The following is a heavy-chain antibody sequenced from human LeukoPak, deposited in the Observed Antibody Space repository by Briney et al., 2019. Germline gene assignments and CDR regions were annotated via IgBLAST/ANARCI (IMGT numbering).Heavy chain of an antibody. Sequence: ASVKVSCKASGYTFTGYYMHWVRQAPGQGLEWMGWINPNSGGTNYAQKFQGRVTMTRDTSISTAYMELSRLRSDDTAVYYCARIDSFSGSYEYYYYGMDVWGQGTTVTVSS. J-gene: IGHJ6*02. CDR1: GYTFTGYY. CDR2: INPNSGGT. V-gene: IGHV1-2*02. D-gene: IGHD1-26*01. CDR3: ARIDSFSGSYEYYYYGMDV.